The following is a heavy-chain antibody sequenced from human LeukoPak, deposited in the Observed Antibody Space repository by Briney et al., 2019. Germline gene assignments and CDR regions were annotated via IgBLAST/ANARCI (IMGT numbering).Heavy chain of an antibody. V-gene: IGHV3-30-3*01. J-gene: IGHJ4*02. CDR3: ARGVKPGASSFAY. D-gene: IGHD2-2*01. CDR1: GFTFSSYA. CDR2: ISYDGSNK. Sequence: GGSLRLSCAASGFTFSSYAMHWVRQAPGKGLEWVAVISYDGSNKYYADSVKGRFTISRDNAKNSVYLQMNSLRAEDTAVYYCARGVKPGASSFAYWGQGIVVTVSS.